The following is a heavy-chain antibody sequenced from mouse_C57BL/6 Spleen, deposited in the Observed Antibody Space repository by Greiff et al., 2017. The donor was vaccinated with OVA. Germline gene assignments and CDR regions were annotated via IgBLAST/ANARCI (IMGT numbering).Heavy chain of an antibody. Sequence: QVQLQQSGAELVRPGTSVKVSCKASGYAFTNYLIEWVKQRPGQGLEWIGVINPGSGGTNYNEKFKGKATLTADKSSSTAYMQLSSLTSEDSAVYFGARESNEYGSYYFDYWGQGTTLTVSS. CDR3: ARESNEYGSYYFDY. V-gene: IGHV1-54*01. D-gene: IGHD1-1*01. J-gene: IGHJ2*01. CDR1: GYAFTNYL. CDR2: INPGSGGT.